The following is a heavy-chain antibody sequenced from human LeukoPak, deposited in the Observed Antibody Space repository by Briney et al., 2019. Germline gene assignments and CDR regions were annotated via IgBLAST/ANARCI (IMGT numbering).Heavy chain of an antibody. J-gene: IGHJ4*02. CDR3: ARARYSDF. V-gene: IGHV3-7*01. Sequence: GGSLRLSCVASGFTFSNYWMTWVRQAPGKGLEWVANIKEDGSEKNYADSVKGRFTISRDNAKNSLYLQMNSLRGEDTAVYCCARARYSDFWGQGTLVTVSP. CDR1: GFTFSNYW. CDR2: IKEDGSEK.